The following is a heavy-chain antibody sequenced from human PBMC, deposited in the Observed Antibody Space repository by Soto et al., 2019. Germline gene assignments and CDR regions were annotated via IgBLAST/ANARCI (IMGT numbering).Heavy chain of an antibody. V-gene: IGHV4-34*02. CDR1: GGSFSGYF. Sequence: QVHLQQWGAGLLKPSETLSLTCAVYGGSFSGYFWSWIRQPPGKGLEWIGEINHSGSTKYNPSLKSRVTISLDTSKNQFSLKVYSVTAADTAAYYCARDISGYYYGMDVWGQGTTVTVS. J-gene: IGHJ6*02. D-gene: IGHD3-3*02. CDR3: ARDISGYYYGMDV. CDR2: INHSGST.